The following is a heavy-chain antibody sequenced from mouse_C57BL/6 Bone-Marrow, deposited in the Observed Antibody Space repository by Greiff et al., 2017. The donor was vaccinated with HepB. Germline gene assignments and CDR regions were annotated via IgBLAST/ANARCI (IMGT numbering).Heavy chain of an antibody. J-gene: IGHJ4*01. CDR3: ARSGYYDDAMDY. V-gene: IGHV8-6*01. D-gene: IGHD2-4*01. CDR2: IYWDDDK. Sequence: QVTLKVSGPGILQPSQTLSLTCSFSGFSLSTFGMGVSWIRQPSGKDLEWLAHIYWDDDKYYNPSLKSQLRISKDTSNNQVFLKITTVDTVDTATYYCARSGYYDDAMDYWGQGTSVTVSS. CDR1: GFSLSTFGMG.